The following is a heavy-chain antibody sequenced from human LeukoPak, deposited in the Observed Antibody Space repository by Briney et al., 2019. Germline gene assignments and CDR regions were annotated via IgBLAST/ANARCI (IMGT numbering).Heavy chain of an antibody. J-gene: IGHJ6*02. Sequence: GVPLRLSCAASGFRFCQYEMNWGRQAPGKGREGSAEIRVRAGTIYYGDSAEGRFTISRDDAKNSLYLQMNGLRVEDTAIYYCAKDFPHYYEVPHGMDVWGQGTTVTV. D-gene: IGHD3-22*01. CDR1: GFRFCQYE. V-gene: IGHV3-48*03. CDR2: IRVRAGTI. CDR3: AKDFPHYYEVPHGMDV.